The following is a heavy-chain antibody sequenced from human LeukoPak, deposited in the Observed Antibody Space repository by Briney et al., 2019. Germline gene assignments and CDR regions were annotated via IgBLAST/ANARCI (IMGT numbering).Heavy chain of an antibody. J-gene: IGHJ4*02. CDR3: AKFRGRFFGEITKKERYFDY. D-gene: IGHD3-3*01. Sequence: ASVEVSCKASGYTFTGSYMHWVRQAPGQGLEWMGWINPNSGVSNYAQKFRGRVTMTRDTSISTAYMELSRLTSDDTAVYYCAKFRGRFFGEITKKERYFDYGGQGPLVPVSS. CDR2: INPNSGVS. V-gene: IGHV1-2*02. CDR1: GYTFTGSY.